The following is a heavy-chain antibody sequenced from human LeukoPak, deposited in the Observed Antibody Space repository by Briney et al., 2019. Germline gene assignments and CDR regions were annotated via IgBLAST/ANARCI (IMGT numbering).Heavy chain of an antibody. J-gene: IGHJ4*02. CDR3: ARGWNGGTRPVDY. CDR2: INAGNGNT. CDR1: GYTFTSYA. D-gene: IGHD4-23*01. Sequence: GASVKVSCKASGYTFTSYAMHWVRQAPGQRLEWMGWINAGNGNTKYSQKFQGRVTITRDTSASTAYMELSSLRSEDTAVYYCARGWNGGTRPVDYWGQGTLVTVSS. V-gene: IGHV1-3*01.